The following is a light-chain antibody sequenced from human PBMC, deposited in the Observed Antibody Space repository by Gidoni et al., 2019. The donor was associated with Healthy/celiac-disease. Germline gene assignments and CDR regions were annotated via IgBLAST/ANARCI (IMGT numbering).Light chain of an antibody. CDR1: SSNIGSNY. V-gene: IGLV1-47*01. CDR2: RNK. Sequence: SVLTQPPSASGTPGQSVTISCSGSSSNIGSNYVYWYQQLPGTAPKLLIYRNKQRPSGVPDRFSGSKSGTSASLAISGLRSEDEADYYCAAWDDSLRGWVFGGGTKLTVL. CDR3: AAWDDSLRGWV. J-gene: IGLJ3*02.